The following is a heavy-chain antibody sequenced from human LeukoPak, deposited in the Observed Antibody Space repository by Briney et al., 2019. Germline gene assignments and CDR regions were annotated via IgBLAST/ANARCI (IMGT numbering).Heavy chain of an antibody. CDR2: IYYSGST. D-gene: IGHD1-26*01. J-gene: IGHJ4*02. CDR3: ARVPRRIVGAPGYFDY. CDR1: GGSISSYY. Sequence: PSETLSLTCTVSGGSISSYYWSWIRQPPGKGLEWIGYIYYSGSTNYNPSLKSRVTISVDTSKNQFSLKLSSVTAADTAVYYCARVPRRIVGAPGYFDYWGQGTLVTVS. V-gene: IGHV4-59*01.